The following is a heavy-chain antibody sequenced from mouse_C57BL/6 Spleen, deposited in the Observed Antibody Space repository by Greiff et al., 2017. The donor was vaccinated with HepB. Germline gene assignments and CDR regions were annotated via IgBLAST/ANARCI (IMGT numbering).Heavy chain of an antibody. CDR1: GFSLTSYG. V-gene: IGHV2-6*01. Sequence: VQLQQSGPGLVAPSQSLSITCTVSGFSLTSYGVDWVRQSPGKGLEWLGVIWGVGSTNYNSALKSRLSISTDNSKSKVFLKMNSLQTDDTAMYYCASSGGTTGAWFAYWGQVTLVTVSA. CDR2: IWGVGST. D-gene: IGHD2-12*01. J-gene: IGHJ3*01. CDR3: ASSGGTTGAWFAY.